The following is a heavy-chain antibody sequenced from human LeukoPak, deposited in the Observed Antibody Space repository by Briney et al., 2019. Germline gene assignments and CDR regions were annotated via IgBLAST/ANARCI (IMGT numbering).Heavy chain of an antibody. J-gene: IGHJ4*02. Sequence: GESLRLSCAASGFTFTTYWMAWVRQFPGKGLEWVANINQDGTEKYSVDSVKGRFTISRDNAKNSLYLQMNSLRAEDTALYYCARDSGYDRSLDYWGQGTLVTVSS. V-gene: IGHV3-7*03. D-gene: IGHD5-12*01. CDR2: INQDGTEK. CDR1: GFTFTTYW. CDR3: ARDSGYDRSLDY.